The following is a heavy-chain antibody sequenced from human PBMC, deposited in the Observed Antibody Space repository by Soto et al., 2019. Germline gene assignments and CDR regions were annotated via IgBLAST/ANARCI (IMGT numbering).Heavy chain of an antibody. J-gene: IGHJ4*02. CDR2: ISSSSSTI. CDR1: GFTFSSYS. CDR3: ARGPIVLVPAAKGSFDY. D-gene: IGHD2-2*01. Sequence: GGSLRLSCAASGFTFSSYSMNWVRQAPGKGLEWVSYISSSSSTIYYADSVKGRLTISRDNAKNSLYLQMNSLRDEDTAVYYCARGPIVLVPAAKGSFDYWGQGTLVTVSS. V-gene: IGHV3-48*02.